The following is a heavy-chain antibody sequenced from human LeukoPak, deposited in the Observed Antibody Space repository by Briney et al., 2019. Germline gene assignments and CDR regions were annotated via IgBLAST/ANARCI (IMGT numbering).Heavy chain of an antibody. D-gene: IGHD4-23*01. Sequence: PGGSLRLSCAASGFTFSSYWMSWVRQAPGKGLEWVANIKQDGSEKYYVDSVKGRFTISRDNAKNSLYLQMNSLRAEDTAVYYCARDGVLWSHYYYMDVWGKGTTVTISS. J-gene: IGHJ6*03. CDR2: IKQDGSEK. CDR3: ARDGVLWSHYYYMDV. V-gene: IGHV3-7*01. CDR1: GFTFSSYW.